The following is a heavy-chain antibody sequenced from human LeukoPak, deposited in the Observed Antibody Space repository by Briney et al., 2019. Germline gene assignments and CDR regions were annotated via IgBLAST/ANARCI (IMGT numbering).Heavy chain of an antibody. D-gene: IGHD3-10*01. Sequence: PGRSLRLSCAASGFTFSSYGMHWVRQAPGKGLEWVAVISYDGSNKYYADSVKGRFTISRDNSKNTLYLQTNSLRAEDTAVYYCAKDLSMVRGWLRGMDVWGQGTTVTVSS. CDR3: AKDLSMVRGWLRGMDV. CDR2: ISYDGSNK. J-gene: IGHJ6*02. CDR1: GFTFSSYG. V-gene: IGHV3-30*18.